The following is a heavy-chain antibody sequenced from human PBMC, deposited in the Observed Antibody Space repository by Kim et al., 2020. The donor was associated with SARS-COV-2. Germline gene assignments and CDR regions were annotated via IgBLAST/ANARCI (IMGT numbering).Heavy chain of an antibody. V-gene: IGHV3-48*02. CDR2: STI. CDR3: AISGNFRVDY. Sequence: STIYYAASEESRFTITRDSAKYSVYLQMNSLRDEDTAVYYCAISGNFRVDYWGQGTLVTVSS. J-gene: IGHJ4*02.